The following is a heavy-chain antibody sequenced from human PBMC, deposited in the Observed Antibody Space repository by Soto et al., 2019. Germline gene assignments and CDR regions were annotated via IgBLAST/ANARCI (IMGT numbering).Heavy chain of an antibody. CDR2: ISYDGSNK. V-gene: IGHV3-30-3*01. J-gene: IGHJ4*02. CDR3: ARGPSSPTRFDY. D-gene: IGHD2-2*01. CDR1: GFTFSSYA. Sequence: QVQLVESGGGVVQPGRSLRLSCAASGFTFSSYAMHWVRQAPGKGLGWVAVISYDGSNKYYADSVKGRFTISRDNSKNTLYLQMNSLRAEDTAVYYCARGPSSPTRFDYWGQGTLVTVSS.